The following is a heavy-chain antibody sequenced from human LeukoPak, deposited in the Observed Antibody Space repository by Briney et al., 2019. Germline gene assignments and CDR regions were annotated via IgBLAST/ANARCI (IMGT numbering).Heavy chain of an antibody. V-gene: IGHV1-46*01. CDR2: INPSGGST. CDR1: GGTFSSYA. CDR3: ARDRKFRSYPGY. J-gene: IGHJ4*02. Sequence: GSSVKVSCKASGGTFSSYAISWVRQAPGQGLEWMGIINPSGGSTSYAQKFQGRVTMTRDTSTSTVYMELSSLRSEDTAVYYCARDRKFRSYPGYWGQGTLVTVSS. D-gene: IGHD1-26*01.